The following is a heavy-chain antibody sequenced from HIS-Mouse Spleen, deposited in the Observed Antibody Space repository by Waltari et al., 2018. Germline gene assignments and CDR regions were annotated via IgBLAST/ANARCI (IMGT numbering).Heavy chain of an antibody. CDR3: ARAGAQQQLYYYYYGMDV. CDR2: IKPSGRT. D-gene: IGHD6-13*01. J-gene: IGHJ6*02. Sequence: QVQLQQWGAGLLKPSETLSLPCAVYGGSFSGYYWSWIRQPRGQGLEWFGEIKPSGRTNYNPSLKSRVTISVDTSKNQFSLKLSSVTAADTAVYYCARAGAQQQLYYYYYGMDVWGQGTTVTVSS. CDR1: GGSFSGYY. V-gene: IGHV4-34*01.